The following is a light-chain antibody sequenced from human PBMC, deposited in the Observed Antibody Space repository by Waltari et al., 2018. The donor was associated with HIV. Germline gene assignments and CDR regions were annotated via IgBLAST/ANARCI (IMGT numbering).Light chain of an antibody. Sequence: QSVLNQSPSASGTPGQRVIISCSGNSSNIGSNTVTWSQQFPGTAPKPLIYRYEQGPSGVPERFSGSTSATSASLAISGLRSEGEADYDCATWDDSLNAWVFGGGTKLTVL. CDR1: SSNIGSNT. V-gene: IGLV1-44*01. J-gene: IGLJ3*02. CDR2: RYE. CDR3: ATWDDSLNAWV.